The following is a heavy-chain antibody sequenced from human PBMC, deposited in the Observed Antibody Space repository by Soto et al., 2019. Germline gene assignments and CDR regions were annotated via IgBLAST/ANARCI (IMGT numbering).Heavy chain of an antibody. CDR2: MNPNSGNT. J-gene: IGHJ6*02. CDR1: GYTFTSYD. Sequence: QVQLVQSGAEVKKPGASVKVSCKASGYTFTSYDINWVRQATGQGLEWMGWMNPNSGNTGYAQKFQGRVTMTRSTSISRAYMELSSLRSEDTAVYYCARGKGVWFGGSRRGGRYYGMDVWGQGTTVTVSS. CDR3: ARGKGVWFGGSRRGGRYYGMDV. D-gene: IGHD3-10*01. V-gene: IGHV1-8*01.